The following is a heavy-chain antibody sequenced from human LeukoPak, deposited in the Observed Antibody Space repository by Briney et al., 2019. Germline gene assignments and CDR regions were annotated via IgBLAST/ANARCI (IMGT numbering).Heavy chain of an antibody. CDR2: ISGSGGST. D-gene: IGHD3-3*01. J-gene: IGHJ6*03. CDR1: GFTFSSYA. Sequence: PGGSLRLSCAASGFTFSSYAMSWVRQAPGKGLEGVSVISGSGGSTYYADSVKGRFTISRDNSKNTVYLQMNSLRAEDTAVYYCARGGDGQYDFWSGQYYYYYMDVWGKGTTVTVSS. V-gene: IGHV3-23*01. CDR3: ARGGDGQYDFWSGQYYYYYMDV.